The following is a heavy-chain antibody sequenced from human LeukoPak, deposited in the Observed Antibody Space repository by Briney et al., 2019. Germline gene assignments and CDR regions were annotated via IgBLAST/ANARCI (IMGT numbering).Heavy chain of an antibody. CDR1: GFTFSSYA. V-gene: IGHV3-30-3*01. Sequence: PVGSLRLSYAASGFTFSSYAMHWVRQAPGKGLEWVAVISYDGSNKYYADSVKGRFTISRDNSKNTLYLQMNSLRAEDTAVYYCARAVLYSEHAFDIWGQGTMVTVSS. D-gene: IGHD3-16*02. CDR3: ARAVLYSEHAFDI. J-gene: IGHJ3*02. CDR2: ISYDGSNK.